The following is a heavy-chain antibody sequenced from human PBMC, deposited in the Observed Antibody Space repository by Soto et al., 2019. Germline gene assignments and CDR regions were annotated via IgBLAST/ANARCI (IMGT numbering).Heavy chain of an antibody. V-gene: IGHV4-59*01. Sequence: SETLSPTCTVCGCSICSYYWSWIRQPPGKGLEWIGYIYDNGRTSYNPSLKSRVTMSVDTSKNQFSLKLSSVTAADTAVYHCARYVNGAHFDYWGQGTLVTVSS. D-gene: IGHD2-8*01. CDR3: ARYVNGAHFDY. J-gene: IGHJ4*02. CDR2: IYDNGRT. CDR1: GCSICSYY.